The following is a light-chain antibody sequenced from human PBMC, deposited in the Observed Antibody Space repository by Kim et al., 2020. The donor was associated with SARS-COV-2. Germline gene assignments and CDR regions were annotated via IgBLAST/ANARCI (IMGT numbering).Light chain of an antibody. Sequence: EIVLTQSPATLSLSPGERATLSCRASQSVSSYLAWYQQKPGQALRLLIYDASNRATGIPARFSGSGSGTDFTLTISNLEPEDFAVYYCQQRSNGPLINFGQGTRLENK. CDR2: DAS. CDR1: QSVSSY. CDR3: QQRSNGPLIN. V-gene: IGKV3-11*01. J-gene: IGKJ5*01.